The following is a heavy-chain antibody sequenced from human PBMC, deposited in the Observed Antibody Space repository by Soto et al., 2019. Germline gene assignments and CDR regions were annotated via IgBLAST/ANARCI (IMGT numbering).Heavy chain of an antibody. D-gene: IGHD5-12*01. CDR2: IYSGGTT. V-gene: IGHV3-53*01. Sequence: EMQLVESGGGLIQPGGSLRLSCAVSGFTVRANYMSWVRQAPGKGLEWVSVIYSGGTTYYADSVKGRFIISRDISKNTLYLQMNILRAEDTAVYYCHGYGYWCQGTLVTVSS. CDR1: GFTVRANY. J-gene: IGHJ4*02. CDR3: HGYGY.